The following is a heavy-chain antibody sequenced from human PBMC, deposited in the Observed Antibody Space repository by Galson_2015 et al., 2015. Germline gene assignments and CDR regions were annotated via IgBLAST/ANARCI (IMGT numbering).Heavy chain of an antibody. CDR1: GYTFTSYY. Sequence: SVKVSCKASGYTFTSYYMHWVRQAPGQGLKWMGIINPSGGSTSYAQKFQGRVTMTRDTSTSTVYMELSSLRSEDTAVYYCARDSAEGSGYKTYYYYGMDVWGQGTTVTVSS. CDR2: INPSGGST. CDR3: ARDSAEGSGYKTYYYYGMDV. V-gene: IGHV1-46*01. J-gene: IGHJ6*02. D-gene: IGHD3-3*01.